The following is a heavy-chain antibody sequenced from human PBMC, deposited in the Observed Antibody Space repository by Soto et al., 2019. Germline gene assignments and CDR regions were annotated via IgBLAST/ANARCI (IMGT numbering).Heavy chain of an antibody. CDR2: ISGSGCST. CDR1: GFTFSSYA. D-gene: IGHD3-22*01. J-gene: IGHJ4*02. Sequence: AGGSLRLSCAASGFTFSSYAMSWVRQAPGKGLEWVSAISGSGCSTYYADSVKGRFTISRDNSKNTLYLQMNSLRAEDTAVYYCAKDWSAYDSSGDPDYWGQGTLVTVSS. CDR3: AKDWSAYDSSGDPDY. V-gene: IGHV3-23*01.